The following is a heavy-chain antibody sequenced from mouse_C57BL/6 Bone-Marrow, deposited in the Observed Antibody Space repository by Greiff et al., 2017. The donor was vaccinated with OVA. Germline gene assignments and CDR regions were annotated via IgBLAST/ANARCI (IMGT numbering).Heavy chain of an antibody. CDR2: IYPRSGTT. V-gene: IGHV1-81*01. CDR3: AGWSNLITTVGEAY. Sequence: VQLQQSGAELARPGASVKLSCKASGYTFTSYGISWVKQRTGQGLEWIGEIYPRSGTTYYNEKFKGKATLTADKSSSTAYMELRSLTSEDSAVDFCAGWSNLITTVGEAYWGQGTLVTVSA. D-gene: IGHD1-1*01. J-gene: IGHJ3*01. CDR1: GYTFTSYG.